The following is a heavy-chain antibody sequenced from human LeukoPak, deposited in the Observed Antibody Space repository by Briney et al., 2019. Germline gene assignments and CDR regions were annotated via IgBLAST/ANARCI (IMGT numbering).Heavy chain of an antibody. D-gene: IGHD3-22*01. Sequence: SVKVSCKASGYTSASYYMHWVRQAPGQGLEWMGGIIPIFGTANYAQKFQGRVTITTDESTSTAYMELSSLRSEDTAVYYCARALGYYDSSAFPDAFDIWGQGTMVTVSS. CDR2: IIPIFGTA. CDR1: GYTSASYY. CDR3: ARALGYYDSSAFPDAFDI. V-gene: IGHV1-69*05. J-gene: IGHJ3*02.